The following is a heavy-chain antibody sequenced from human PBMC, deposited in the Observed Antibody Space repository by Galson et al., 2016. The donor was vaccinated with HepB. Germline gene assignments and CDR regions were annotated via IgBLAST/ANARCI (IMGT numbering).Heavy chain of an antibody. J-gene: IGHJ3*02. CDR3: AREYSSYAFDI. D-gene: IGHD2-15*01. CDR2: INPGNGDT. Sequence: SVKVSCKASGYTFTNYAMNWVRQAPGHRPEWMGWINPGNGDTHYAQKFQGRVYFTRDTSAKIAYMELSSLRSEDTAEYYCAREYSSYAFDIWGQGTMVTVSS. V-gene: IGHV1-3*01. CDR1: GYTFTNYA.